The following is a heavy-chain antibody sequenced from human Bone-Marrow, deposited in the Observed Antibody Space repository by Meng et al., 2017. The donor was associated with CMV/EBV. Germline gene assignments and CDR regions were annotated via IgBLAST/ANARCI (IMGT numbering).Heavy chain of an antibody. V-gene: IGHV4-61*01. CDR3: ARERGIAVAGIVGRELLKLGVDY. CDR2: IYYSGST. D-gene: IGHD6-19*01. Sequence: SETLSLTCTVSGGSVSSGSYYWSWIRQPPGKGLEWIGYIYYSGSTNYNPSLKSRVTISVDTSKNQFSLKLSSVTAADTAVHYCARERGIAVAGIVGRELLKLGVDYWGQGTLVTVSS. J-gene: IGHJ4*02. CDR1: GGSVSSGSYY.